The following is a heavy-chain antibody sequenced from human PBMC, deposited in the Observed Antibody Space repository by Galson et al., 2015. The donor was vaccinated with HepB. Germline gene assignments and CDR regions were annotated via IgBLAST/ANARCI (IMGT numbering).Heavy chain of an antibody. CDR2: ISAYNGNT. CDR1: GYTFTSYG. V-gene: IGHV1-18*04. J-gene: IGHJ4*02. CDR3: ARHKVLSTVTTRVDY. D-gene: IGHD4-17*01. Sequence: SVKVSCKASGYTFTSYGISWVRQAPGQGLEWVGWISAYNGNTNYAQKLQGRVTMTTDTSTSTAYMELRSLRSDDTAVYYCARHKVLSTVTTRVDYWGQGTLVTASS.